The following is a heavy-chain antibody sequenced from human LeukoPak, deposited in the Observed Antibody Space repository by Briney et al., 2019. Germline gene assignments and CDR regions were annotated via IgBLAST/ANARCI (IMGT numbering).Heavy chain of an antibody. J-gene: IGHJ1*01. D-gene: IGHD3-22*01. CDR2: ISSSSSYI. V-gene: IGHV3-21*01. CDR1: GFTFSSYS. Sequence: PGGSLRLSCAASGFTFSSYSMNWVRQAPGKGLEWVSSISSSSSYIYYADSVKGRFTISRDNAKNSLYLQMNSLRAEDTAVYYCASRTRTMIEGKTDEYFQHWGQGTLVTVSS. CDR3: ASRTRTMIEGKTDEYFQH.